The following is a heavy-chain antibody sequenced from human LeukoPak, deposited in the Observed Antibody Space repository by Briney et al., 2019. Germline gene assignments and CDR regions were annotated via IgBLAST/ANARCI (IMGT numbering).Heavy chain of an antibody. D-gene: IGHD6-19*01. CDR3: TRLTGIAVATSTFDY. J-gene: IGHJ4*02. V-gene: IGHV3-49*03. CDR1: GFTFGDYA. CDR2: IRSKAYGGTT. Sequence: PGRSLRLSCTASGFTFGDYAMSWFRQAPGKGLEWVGFIRSKAYGGTTEYAASVKGRFTISRDDSKSIAYLQMNSLKTEGTAVYYCTRLTGIAVATSTFDYWGQGTLVTVSS.